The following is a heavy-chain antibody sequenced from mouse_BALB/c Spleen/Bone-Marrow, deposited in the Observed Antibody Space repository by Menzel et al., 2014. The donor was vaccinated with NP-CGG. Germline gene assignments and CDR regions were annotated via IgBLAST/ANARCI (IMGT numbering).Heavy chain of an antibody. CDR1: GFSLISYG. CDR2: IWAGGST. CDR3: ARSSSPYYYAMDY. Sequence: VQLVESGPGLAAPSQSLSITCTVSGFSLISYGVHWVRQPPGKGLEWLGVIWAGGSTNYNSALMSRLSISKDNSKSQVFLKMNSLQTDDTAMYYCARSSSPYYYAMDYWGQGTSVTVSS. J-gene: IGHJ4*01. V-gene: IGHV2-9*02. D-gene: IGHD1-1*01.